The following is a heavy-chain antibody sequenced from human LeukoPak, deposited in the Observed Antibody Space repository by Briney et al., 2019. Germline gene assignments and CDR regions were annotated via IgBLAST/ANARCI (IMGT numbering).Heavy chain of an antibody. V-gene: IGHV1-18*01. Sequence: EASVKVSCKASGYTFTSYGISWVRQAPGQGLEWMGWISAYNGNTNYAQKLQGRVTMTRDTYTNTVYMDLSSLRSEDTATYYCARGAPTTRIGAGRFDYWGQGSLLTVAS. CDR1: GYTFTSYG. D-gene: IGHD5-12*01. CDR2: ISAYNGNT. CDR3: ARGAPTTRIGAGRFDY. J-gene: IGHJ4*02.